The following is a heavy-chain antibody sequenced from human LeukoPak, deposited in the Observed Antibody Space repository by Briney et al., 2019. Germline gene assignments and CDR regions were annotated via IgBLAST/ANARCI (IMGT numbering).Heavy chain of an antibody. J-gene: IGHJ4*02. Sequence: SVKVSCKASGGTFSSYAISWVRQAPGQGLEWMGGIIPIFDTVHYAQKFRGRVTITADESTSTAYMELRSLRSDDTAVYYCARDRGPFDYWGQGTLVTVSS. CDR1: GGTFSSYA. CDR2: IIPIFDTV. D-gene: IGHD3-10*01. CDR3: ARDRGPFDY. V-gene: IGHV1-69*13.